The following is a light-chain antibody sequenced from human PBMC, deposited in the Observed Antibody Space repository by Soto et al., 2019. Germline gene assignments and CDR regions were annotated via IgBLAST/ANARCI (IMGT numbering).Light chain of an antibody. CDR2: WAS. CDR1: QSVLYSSNNKNY. J-gene: IGKJ1*01. V-gene: IGKV4-1*01. Sequence: DIVMTQSPDSLAVSLGERATINCKSSQSVLYSSNNKNYLAWYQQKPGQPPKLLIYWASTRESGVPDRFSGSGSGTDFTLTISSLQAEDVAVYYCQQYSSPWTFGQGTKVE. CDR3: QQYSSPWT.